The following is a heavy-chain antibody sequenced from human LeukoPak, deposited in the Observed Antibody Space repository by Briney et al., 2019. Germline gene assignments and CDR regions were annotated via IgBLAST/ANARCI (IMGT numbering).Heavy chain of an antibody. CDR3: ARPLPRYYDDAFDI. CDR1: GGSFSGYY. Sequence: SSETLSLTCAVYGGSFSGYYWSWIRQPPGKGLEWIGEINHSGSTNYNPSLKSRVTISVDTSKNQFSLKLSSVTAADTAVYYCARPLPRYYDDAFDIWGQGTMVTVSS. CDR2: INHSGST. D-gene: IGHD3-22*01. V-gene: IGHV4-34*01. J-gene: IGHJ3*02.